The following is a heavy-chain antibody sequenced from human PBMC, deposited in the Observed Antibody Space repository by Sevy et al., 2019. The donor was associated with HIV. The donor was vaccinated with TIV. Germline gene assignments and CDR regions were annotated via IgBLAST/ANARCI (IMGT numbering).Heavy chain of an antibody. CDR3: ARWRRRGPYYYDSSGFNYFDY. Sequence: SETLSLTCTVSGGSISSYYWSWIRQPPGKGLEWIGYIYYSGSTNYNPSLKSRVTISVDTSKNQFSLKLSSATAADTAVYYCARWRRRGPYYYDSSGFNYFDYWGQGTLVTVSS. CDR2: IYYSGST. J-gene: IGHJ4*02. CDR1: GGSISSYY. D-gene: IGHD3-22*01. V-gene: IGHV4-59*01.